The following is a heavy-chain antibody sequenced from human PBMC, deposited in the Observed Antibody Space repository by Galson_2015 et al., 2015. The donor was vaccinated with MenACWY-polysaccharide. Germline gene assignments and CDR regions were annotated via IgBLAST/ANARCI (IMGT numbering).Heavy chain of an antibody. D-gene: IGHD3-10*01. Sequence: LSLTCTVSGASIGRVDDYYWTWIRQGPGKGLEWIGYIYYSGSTYYNPSLKSRVFISQDTSKNQVSLNLGSVTAADTYVYYCARAPRGLWFGEAWGQGTLVTVSS. J-gene: IGHJ5*02. CDR3: ARAPRGLWFGEA. CDR1: GASIGRVDDYY. V-gene: IGHV4-31*03. CDR2: IYYSGST.